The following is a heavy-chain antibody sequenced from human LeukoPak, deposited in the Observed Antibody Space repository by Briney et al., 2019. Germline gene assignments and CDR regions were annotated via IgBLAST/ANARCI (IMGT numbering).Heavy chain of an antibody. CDR3: TRDTDFGSPTNYFDH. CDR1: GFTFDDYA. D-gene: IGHD3-10*01. J-gene: IGHJ4*02. CDR2: ISWEGHTT. V-gene: IGHV3-43*01. Sequence: GGSLRLSCAASGFTFDDYAMHWVRQTPGKGLEWVSLISWEGHTTYYADSVRGRFTISRDNSKNSLFLEMKSLTTDDTAFYYCTRDTDFGSPTNYFDHWGQGTLVSVSS.